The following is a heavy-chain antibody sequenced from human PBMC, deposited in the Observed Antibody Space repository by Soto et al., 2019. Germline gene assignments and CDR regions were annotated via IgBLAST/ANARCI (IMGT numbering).Heavy chain of an antibody. CDR3: IRAVITILGVVTPPGY. J-gene: IGHJ4*02. V-gene: IGHV3-49*03. CDR1: GFTFGDYA. Sequence: GGSLRLSCTASGFTFGDYAMSWFRQAPGKGLEWVGFIRSKAYGGTTEYAASVKGRFTISRDDSKSIAYLQMNSLKTEDTAVYYFIRAVITILGVVTPPGYWGQGTLVTVSS. CDR2: IRSKAYGGTT. D-gene: IGHD3-3*01.